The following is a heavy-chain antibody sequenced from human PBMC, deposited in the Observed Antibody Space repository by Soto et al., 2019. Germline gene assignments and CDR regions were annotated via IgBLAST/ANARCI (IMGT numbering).Heavy chain of an antibody. D-gene: IGHD3-10*01. Sequence: QVQLVQSGAEEKKPGASVKVSCKASGYTFTSYAMHWVRQAPGQRLEWMGWINAGNGNTKYSQKFQGRVTITRDTSARTAYMELSSLRSEDTAVYYCARFQTEHNYYYGMDVWGQGTTVTVSS. J-gene: IGHJ6*02. V-gene: IGHV1-3*05. CDR3: ARFQTEHNYYYGMDV. CDR2: INAGNGNT. CDR1: GYTFTSYA.